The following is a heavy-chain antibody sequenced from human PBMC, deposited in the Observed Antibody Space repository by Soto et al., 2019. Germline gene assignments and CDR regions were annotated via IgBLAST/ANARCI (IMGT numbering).Heavy chain of an antibody. CDR3: AAGYTSGPDAFDS. CDR1: GYNFANYW. V-gene: IGHV5-51*03. Sequence: PGKSLKISCKGSGYNFANYWIGWVRQMPGKGLEWMGMIFPGDSDTKNSPSLQGQITMSVDKSDSSAYLQWRSLKASDTAMYYCAAGYTSGPDAFDSWGQRTMVTVSS. CDR2: IFPGDSDT. D-gene: IGHD6-13*01. J-gene: IGHJ3*02.